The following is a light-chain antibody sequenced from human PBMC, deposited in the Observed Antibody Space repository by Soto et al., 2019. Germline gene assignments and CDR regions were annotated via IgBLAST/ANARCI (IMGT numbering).Light chain of an antibody. CDR3: GTWDSGLSAGRV. J-gene: IGLJ3*02. CDR2: DNN. CDR1: SSNIGKNY. Sequence: QSVLTQPPSVSAAPGQKVTISCSGSSSNIGKNYVSWYQQLPGTAPKLLIYDNNKRPSGIPDRFSGSKSGTSATLVITGLQTGDEADYYCGTWDSGLSAGRVFGGGTKLTVL. V-gene: IGLV1-51*01.